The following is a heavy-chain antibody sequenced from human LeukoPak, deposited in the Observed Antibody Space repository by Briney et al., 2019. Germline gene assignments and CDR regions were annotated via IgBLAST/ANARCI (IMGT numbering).Heavy chain of an antibody. Sequence: GGSLRLSCAASGFTFSNAWMSWVRQAPGKGLEWVGRIKSKTDGGTTDYAAPGKGRFTISRDDSKNTLYLQMNSLKTEDTAVYYCTTGIRYYYDSSGLDYWGQGTLVTVSS. CDR2: IKSKTDGGTT. V-gene: IGHV3-15*01. J-gene: IGHJ4*02. D-gene: IGHD3-22*01. CDR3: TTGIRYYYDSSGLDY. CDR1: GFTFSNAW.